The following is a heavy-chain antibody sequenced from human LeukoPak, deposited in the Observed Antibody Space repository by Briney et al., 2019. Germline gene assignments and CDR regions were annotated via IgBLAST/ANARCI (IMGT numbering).Heavy chain of an antibody. Sequence: GGSLRLSCAASGFGFTFSTSWMSWVRQAPGKGLEWVANIKQDGSEKNYVDSVKGRFTISRDNAKNSVYLQMNSLRAEDTAVYYCARENWTNDYWGQGTLVTVSS. CDR1: GFGFTFSTSW. V-gene: IGHV3-7*01. J-gene: IGHJ4*02. CDR2: IKQDGSEK. CDR3: ARENWTNDY. D-gene: IGHD1/OR15-1a*01.